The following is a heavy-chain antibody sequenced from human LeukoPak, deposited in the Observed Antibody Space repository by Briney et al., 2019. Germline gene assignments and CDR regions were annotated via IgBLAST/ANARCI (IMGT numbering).Heavy chain of an antibody. D-gene: IGHD3-3*01. CDR1: GGSISSYY. Sequence: PSETLSLTCTVSGGSISSYYWSWIRQPAGKGLEWIRRIYTSGSTNYNPSLKSRVTMSVDTSKNQFPLKLSSVTAADTAVYYCASSTTYYDFWSGTAGYYYMDVWGKGTTVTVSS. CDR3: ASSTTYYDFWSGTAGYYYMDV. V-gene: IGHV4-4*07. CDR2: IYTSGST. J-gene: IGHJ6*03.